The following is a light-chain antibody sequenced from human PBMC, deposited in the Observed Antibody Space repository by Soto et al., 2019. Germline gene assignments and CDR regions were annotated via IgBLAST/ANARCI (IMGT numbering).Light chain of an antibody. CDR1: SSNIGSNT. CDR2: SNN. J-gene: IGLJ1*01. Sequence: QSVLTQPPSASGTPGQRVTMSCSGSSSNIGSNTVNWYQQLPGAAPKLLIQSNNQRPSGVPDRFSGSQSGTSASLAISGLQSEDEADYYCAVWDDGLNGYVFGTGTKLTVL. V-gene: IGLV1-44*01. CDR3: AVWDDGLNGYV.